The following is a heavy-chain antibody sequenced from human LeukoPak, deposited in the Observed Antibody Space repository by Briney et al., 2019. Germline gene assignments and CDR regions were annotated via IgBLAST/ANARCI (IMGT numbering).Heavy chain of an antibody. CDR3: ARAPDYYYYGMDV. CDR1: GGSISSGGYS. Sequence: PSQTLFLTCAVSGGSISSGGYSWSWIRQPPGKGLEWIGYIYHSGSTYYNPSLKSRVTISVDRSKNQFSLKLSSVTAADTAVYYCARAPDYYYYGMDVWGQGTTVTVSS. V-gene: IGHV4-30-2*01. CDR2: IYHSGST. J-gene: IGHJ6*02.